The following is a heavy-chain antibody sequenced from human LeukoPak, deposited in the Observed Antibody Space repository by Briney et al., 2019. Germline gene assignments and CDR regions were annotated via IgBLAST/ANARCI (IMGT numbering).Heavy chain of an antibody. CDR1: GGSISSSIYY. J-gene: IGHJ3*02. Sequence: TSETLSLTCTVSGGSISSSIYYWGWIRQPPGKGLEWIGSTYYSGSIYYNPSLKSRVTISVDTSKNQFSLKLSSVTAADTAVYYCARLTQNDYYGSGSYYNPDAFDIWGQGTMVTVSS. D-gene: IGHD3-10*01. CDR3: ARLTQNDYYGSGSYYNPDAFDI. CDR2: TYYSGSI. V-gene: IGHV4-39*01.